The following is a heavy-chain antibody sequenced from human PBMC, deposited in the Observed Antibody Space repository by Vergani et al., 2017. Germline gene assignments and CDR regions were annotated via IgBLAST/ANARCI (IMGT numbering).Heavy chain of an antibody. CDR3: ARGGGSSSFFYYYYYYMDV. CDR2: IKQDGSEK. Sequence: EVQLVESGGGLVQPGGSLRLSCAASGFTFSSYWMSWVRQAPGKGLEWVANIKQDGSEKYYVDSVKGRFTISRDNAKNPLYLQMNSLRAEDTAVYYCARGGGSSSFFYYYYYYMDVWGKGTTVTVSS. J-gene: IGHJ6*03. D-gene: IGHD6-6*01. V-gene: IGHV3-7*01. CDR1: GFTFSSYW.